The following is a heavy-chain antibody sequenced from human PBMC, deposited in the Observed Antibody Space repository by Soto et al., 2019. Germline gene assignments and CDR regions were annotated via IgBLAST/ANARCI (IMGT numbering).Heavy chain of an antibody. Sequence: QVQLVQSGAEVKKPGSSVKVSCKASGGTFSSYGISWVRQAPGQGLEWMGGIIPIFGTANYAQKFQGRVTITADESTSTAYMELSSLRSEDTAVYYCARESYDFWSGYYRDGMDVWGQGTTVTVSS. CDR2: IIPIFGTA. D-gene: IGHD3-3*01. J-gene: IGHJ6*02. CDR3: ARESYDFWSGYYRDGMDV. V-gene: IGHV1-69*01. CDR1: GGTFSSYG.